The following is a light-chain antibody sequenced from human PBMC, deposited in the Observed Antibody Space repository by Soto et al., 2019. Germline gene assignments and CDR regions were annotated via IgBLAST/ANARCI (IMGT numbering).Light chain of an antibody. CDR2: DAS. J-gene: IGKJ1*01. CDR3: QQFNNYPRT. V-gene: IGKV1D-13*01. Sequence: GDRVTITCLASQGISSALAWYQQKPGKAPKLLIYDASSLESGVPSRFSGSGAGTDFTLTISSLQPEDFATYYCQQFNNYPRTFGQGTKVDI. CDR1: QGISSA.